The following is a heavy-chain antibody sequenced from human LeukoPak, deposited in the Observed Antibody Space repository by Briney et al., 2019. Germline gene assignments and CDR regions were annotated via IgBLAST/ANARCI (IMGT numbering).Heavy chain of an antibody. CDR3: ARETGDGPDY. J-gene: IGHJ4*02. CDR2: INTDGSST. CDR1: GFTFSSYG. D-gene: IGHD7-27*01. Sequence: GRSLRLSCAASGFTFSSYGMHWVRQAPGKGLVWVSRINTDGSSTSYADSVKGRFTISRDNAKNTLYLQMNSLRAEDTAVYYCARETGDGPDYWGQGTLVTVSS. V-gene: IGHV3-74*01.